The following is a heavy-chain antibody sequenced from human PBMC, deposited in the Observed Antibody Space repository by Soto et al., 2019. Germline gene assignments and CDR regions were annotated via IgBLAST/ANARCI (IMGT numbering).Heavy chain of an antibody. J-gene: IGHJ5*02. CDR3: ARIISFGTWFEP. V-gene: IGHV1-18*01. D-gene: IGHD3-10*01. CDR2: ISAYNGNT. CDR1: RYTFTSYG. Sequence: ASVKVSCKASRYTFTSYGISWVRQAPGQGLEWVGWISAYNGNTNYAQKLQGRVTMTTDTSTSTAYMELRSLRSDDTAVYYCARIISFGTWFEPWGQGTLVTVS.